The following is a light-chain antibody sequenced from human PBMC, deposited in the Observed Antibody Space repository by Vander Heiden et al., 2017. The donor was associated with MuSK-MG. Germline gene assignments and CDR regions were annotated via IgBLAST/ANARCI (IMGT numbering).Light chain of an antibody. CDR3: QQDDNLPIT. V-gene: IGKV1-33*01. CDR2: DAS. J-gene: IGKJ4*01. Sequence: DIQMTHSPSSLSASVGDRVTITCQASQDISNYLNWYQQKPWKAPKLLIYDASNLETGVPSRFSGSGSATDFTFTIISLQPADIATYYCQQDDNLPITFGGGTKVDIK. CDR1: QDISNY.